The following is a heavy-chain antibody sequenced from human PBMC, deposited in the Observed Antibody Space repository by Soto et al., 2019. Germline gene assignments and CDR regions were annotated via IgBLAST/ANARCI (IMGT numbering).Heavy chain of an antibody. Sequence: GSLRLSCAASAFSFSSYAMSWVRQAPGKGLEWVSAISGSGGDTYYADSVKGRFSISRDNSKNTVFVQMNSLRAEDTAIYYCAKADASGYNSLLFDFWCQGTLVTVS. D-gene: IGHD3-22*01. J-gene: IGHJ4*02. CDR3: AKADASGYNSLLFDF. V-gene: IGHV3-23*01. CDR1: AFSFSSYA. CDR2: ISGSGGDT.